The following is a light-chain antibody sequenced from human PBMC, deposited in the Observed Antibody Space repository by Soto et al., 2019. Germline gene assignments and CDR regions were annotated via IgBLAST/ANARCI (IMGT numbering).Light chain of an antibody. J-gene: IGKJ2*02. V-gene: IGKV3-11*01. CDR1: QSVSSY. Sequence: EIVLTQSPGTLFLSPGERATLSCRASQSVSSYLAWYQQKPGQAPRLLIYDASNRATGIPPRFTGSGSGTDVTLTINSLEPEDFAVYYCQQRRGTFGQGTKLEIK. CDR2: DAS. CDR3: QQRRGT.